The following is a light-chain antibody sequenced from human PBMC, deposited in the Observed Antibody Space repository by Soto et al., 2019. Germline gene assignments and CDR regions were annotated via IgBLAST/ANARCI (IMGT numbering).Light chain of an antibody. Sequence: ELVLPQSPGTLSLSPGEIATLSFRSSQTVRNNYLAWYQQKPGQAPRLLIYDASSRATGIPDRFSGGGSGTDFTLTISRLEPEDFAVYYCQKFSSYPLNFGRGNKGDIK. V-gene: IGKV3-20*01. CDR1: QTVRNNY. CDR2: DAS. CDR3: QKFSSYPLN. J-gene: IGKJ4*01.